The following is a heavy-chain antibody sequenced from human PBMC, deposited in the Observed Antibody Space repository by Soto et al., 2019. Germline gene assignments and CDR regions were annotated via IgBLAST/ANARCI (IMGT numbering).Heavy chain of an antibody. Sequence: PGGSLRLSCAASGFTFSSYAMSWVRQAPGKGLEWVSAISGSGGSTYYADSVKGRFTISRDNSKNTLYLQMNSLRAEDTAVYYCAAPNRVEVIQAASNWFDPWGQGTLVTVYS. V-gene: IGHV3-23*01. CDR1: GFTFSSYA. CDR2: ISGSGGST. CDR3: AAPNRVEVIQAASNWFDP. D-gene: IGHD3-16*02. J-gene: IGHJ5*02.